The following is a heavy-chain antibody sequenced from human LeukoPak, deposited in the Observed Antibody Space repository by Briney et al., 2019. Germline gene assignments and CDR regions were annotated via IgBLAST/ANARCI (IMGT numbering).Heavy chain of an antibody. Sequence: GGSLRLSCVASGFTFSSYAMHWVRQAPGKGLEWVAVISYDGSNKYYADSVKGRFTISRDNSKNTLYLQMNSLRAEDTAVYYCASVRAAFWSGYDYYYGMDVWGQGTTVTVSS. CDR3: ASVRAAFWSGYDYYYGMDV. CDR1: GFTFSSYA. CDR2: ISYDGSNK. J-gene: IGHJ6*02. D-gene: IGHD3-3*01. V-gene: IGHV3-30-3*01.